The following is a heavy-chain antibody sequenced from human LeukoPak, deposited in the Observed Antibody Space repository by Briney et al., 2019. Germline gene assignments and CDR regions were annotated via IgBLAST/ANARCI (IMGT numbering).Heavy chain of an antibody. CDR2: INQDGGEK. J-gene: IGHJ4*02. V-gene: IGHV3-7*04. CDR3: ARGDKFSGDY. Sequence: PGGSLRLSCAASGFTFSTYWMSWVRQAPGKGLEWVTNINQDGGEKHHVDSVKVRFTTSRDNAKNSLCLQMNGLRAEDTAVYYCARGDKFSGDYWGQGTLVTVSS. D-gene: IGHD2-15*01. CDR1: GFTFSTYW.